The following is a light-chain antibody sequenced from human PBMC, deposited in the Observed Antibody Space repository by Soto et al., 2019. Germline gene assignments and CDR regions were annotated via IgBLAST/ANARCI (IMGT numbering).Light chain of an antibody. CDR1: QSITTW. V-gene: IGKV1-5*03. CDR2: RAS. Sequence: DIQMTQSPSTLSASVGDRVTITCRASQSITTWLAWYQHKPGKAPKLLIYRASNLQSGVPSRFSGSGSGTEFTLTTISLQPDDFASYCCQQYNSYSQFGRFGQGTKVEIK. J-gene: IGKJ1*01. CDR3: QQYNSYSQFGR.